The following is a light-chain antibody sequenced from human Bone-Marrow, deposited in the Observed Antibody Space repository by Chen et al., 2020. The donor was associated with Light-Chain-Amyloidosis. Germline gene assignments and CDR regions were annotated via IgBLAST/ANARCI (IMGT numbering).Light chain of an antibody. CDR3: SSYLGNNNWV. CDR1: SSDVGGYTF. J-gene: IGLJ3*02. V-gene: IGLV2-8*01. Sequence: QYALTQPPSSSGSPGQSVTISCTGASSDVGGYTFVSWYQQHPGKAPKLMIHEVSKRPSGVPDRFSGSMSGNTASLNVSGLHAEDEADYYCSSYLGNNNWVFGGGTKLTVL. CDR2: EVS.